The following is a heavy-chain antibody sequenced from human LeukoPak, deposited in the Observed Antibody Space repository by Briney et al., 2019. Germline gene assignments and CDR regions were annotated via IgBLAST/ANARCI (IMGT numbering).Heavy chain of an antibody. Sequence: GGSLRLSCAASGFTFSSYTMNWVRQAPGKGLEWVSSISSSNNYIYYADSVEGRFTISRDNSKNTLYLQMNSLRAEDTAVYYCATEYFDYWGQGTLVTVSS. J-gene: IGHJ4*02. CDR1: GFTFSSYT. V-gene: IGHV3-21*01. CDR2: ISSSNNYI. CDR3: ATEYFDY.